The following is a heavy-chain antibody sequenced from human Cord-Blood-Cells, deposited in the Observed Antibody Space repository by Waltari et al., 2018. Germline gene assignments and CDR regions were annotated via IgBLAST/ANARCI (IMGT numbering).Heavy chain of an antibody. D-gene: IGHD1-26*01. V-gene: IGHV1-2*02. Sequence: QVQLVQSGAEVKKPGASVKVSCKASGYTFTGYYMHWVRQAPGQGLEWMGWINPNSGGTNYAQKFQGRVTMTRDTSISTAYMELSRRGSHATGVYYCARGRVSGSSDVFDIWGQVTMFTVSS. CDR1: GYTFTGYY. J-gene: IGHJ3*02. CDR2: INPNSGGT. CDR3: ARGRVSGSSDVFDI.